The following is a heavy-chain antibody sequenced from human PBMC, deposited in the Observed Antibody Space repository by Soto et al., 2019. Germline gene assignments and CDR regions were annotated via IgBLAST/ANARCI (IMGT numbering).Heavy chain of an antibody. V-gene: IGHV3-48*03. D-gene: IGHD3-22*01. Sequence: PGGSLRLSCAASGFTFSSYEMNWVRQAPGKGLEWVSYISSSGSTIYYADSVKGRFTISRDNAKNSLYLQMNSLRAEDTAVYYCARDPAWLDAFDIWGQGTMVTVSS. CDR1: GFTFSSYE. CDR3: ARDPAWLDAFDI. CDR2: ISSSGSTI. J-gene: IGHJ3*02.